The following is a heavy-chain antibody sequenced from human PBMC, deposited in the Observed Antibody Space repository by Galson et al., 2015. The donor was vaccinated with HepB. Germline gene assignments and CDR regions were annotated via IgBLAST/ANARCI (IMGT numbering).Heavy chain of an antibody. CDR2: ISSTSSAM. V-gene: IGHV3-48*02. J-gene: IGHJ3*02. CDR1: GFTFSYYN. CDR3: ARDNRVGGAVDI. Sequence: SLRLSCAASGFTFSYYNMDWVRQAPGKGLEWVSYISSTSSAMYFADSVKGRFTISRDNAKNSLYLQMNSLRDEDTAIYYCARDNRVGGAVDIWGQGTMVTVSS. D-gene: IGHD2/OR15-2a*01.